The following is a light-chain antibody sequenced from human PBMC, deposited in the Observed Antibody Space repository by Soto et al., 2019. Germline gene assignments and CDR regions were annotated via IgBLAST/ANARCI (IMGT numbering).Light chain of an antibody. CDR3: QQYNSS. V-gene: IGKV1-5*03. CDR2: KAS. CDR1: QSISNW. J-gene: IGKJ1*01. Sequence: DIQMTQSPSTLSASLGDRVTITCRASQSISNWLAWYQQKPGKAPKLLIYKASSLESGVPSRFSGSGSGTEFTLTISRLEPDDFSTYYCQQYNSSFGQGTRVEIK.